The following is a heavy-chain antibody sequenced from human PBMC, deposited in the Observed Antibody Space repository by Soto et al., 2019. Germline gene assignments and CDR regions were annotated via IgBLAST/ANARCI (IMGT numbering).Heavy chain of an antibody. V-gene: IGHV3-21*01. CDR1: GFTFSSYS. D-gene: IGHD6-6*01. CDR3: ARQQDSSSPTDY. Sequence: PGGSLRLSCAASGFTFSSYSMNWVRQAPGKGLEWVSSISSSSSYIYYADSVKGRFTISRDNAKNSLYLQMNSLIAEDMAVYYCARQQDSSSPTDYWGQGTLVTVSS. J-gene: IGHJ4*02. CDR2: ISSSSSYI.